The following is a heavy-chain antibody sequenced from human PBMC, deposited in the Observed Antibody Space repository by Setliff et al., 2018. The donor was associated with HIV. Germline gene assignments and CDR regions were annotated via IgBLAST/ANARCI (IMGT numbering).Heavy chain of an antibody. J-gene: IGHJ6*02. V-gene: IGHV4-39*07. CDR1: GGSISSSSYY. D-gene: IGHD5-12*01. CDR3: AREPTAYNGYNWDYYGMDL. CDR2: ISYSGST. Sequence: SETLSLTCTVSGGSISSSSYYWGWIRQPPGKGLEWIGHISYSGSTYYNPSLKSRVTISVDTSKKQFSLKLSSVTAADTAVFYCAREPTAYNGYNWDYYGMDLWGQGTTVTVS.